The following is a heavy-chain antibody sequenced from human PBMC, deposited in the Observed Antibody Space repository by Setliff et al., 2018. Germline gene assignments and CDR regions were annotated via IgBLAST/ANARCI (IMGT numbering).Heavy chain of an antibody. J-gene: IGHJ4*02. CDR3: ARETSAARLWGPFDY. CDR2: IYYSGST. CDR1: GGSISSNGYY. Sequence: SETLSLTCAVSGGSISSNGYYWTWIRQHPEKGLEWIGYIYYSGSTYYNPSLKSRVTISVDTSKNQFSLKLSSVTAADTAVYYCARETSAARLWGPFDYWGQGTLVTVSS. D-gene: IGHD6-6*01. V-gene: IGHV4-31*11.